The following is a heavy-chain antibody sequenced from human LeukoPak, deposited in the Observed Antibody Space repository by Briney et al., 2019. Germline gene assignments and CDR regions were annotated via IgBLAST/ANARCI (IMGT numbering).Heavy chain of an antibody. CDR1: GGSISSYY. V-gene: IGHV4-59*12. Sequence: PSETLSLTCTVSGGSISSYYWSWIRQPPGKGLEWIGYIYYSGSTNYNPSLKSRVTISVYTSKNQFSLQLNSVTPEDTAVYYCARLVGGSPDSWGQGALVTVSS. J-gene: IGHJ4*02. D-gene: IGHD2-15*01. CDR3: ARLVGGSPDS. CDR2: IYYSGST.